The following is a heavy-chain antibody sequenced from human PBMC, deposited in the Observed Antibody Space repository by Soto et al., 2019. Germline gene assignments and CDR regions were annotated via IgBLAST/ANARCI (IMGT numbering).Heavy chain of an antibody. CDR2: IVPIFGSR. CDR1: GDSFSSYA. CDR3: ARDGDSGTYEY. V-gene: IGHV1-69*13. J-gene: IGHJ4*02. Sequence: SVKVSCKASGDSFSSYAMSWVRQAPGQGLEWMGGIVPIFGSRNYAQKLQGRVTITADESTSTVYMELTSLTYDDTAIDYCARDGDSGTYEYWGQGTLVTVSS. D-gene: IGHD5-12*01.